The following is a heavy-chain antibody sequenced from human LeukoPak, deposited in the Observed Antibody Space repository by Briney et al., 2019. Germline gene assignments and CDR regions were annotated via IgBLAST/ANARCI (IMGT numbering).Heavy chain of an antibody. J-gene: IGHJ4*02. D-gene: IGHD6-19*01. CDR1: GGSISSYY. CDR2: IYYSGST. Sequence: PSETLSLTCTVSGGSISSYYWSWIRQPPGKGLEWIGYIYYSGSTNYNPSLKSRVTISVDTSKNQFSLKPSSVTAADTAVYYCARGYSSGWYAHWGQGTLVTVSS. V-gene: IGHV4-59*01. CDR3: ARGYSSGWYAH.